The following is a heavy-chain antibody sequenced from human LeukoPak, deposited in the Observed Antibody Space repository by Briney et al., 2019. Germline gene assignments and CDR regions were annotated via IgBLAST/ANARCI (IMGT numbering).Heavy chain of an antibody. Sequence: GGSRRLSCAASGFTFSSYSMHWVRQAPGKGLEYVSGISSNGGSTWYAGSVKGRFTISRDNSKNTVNLQLGSLRIEDTAVYHCARMTLYGSGTVHWGQGILVTVSS. V-gene: IGHV3-64*02. CDR3: ARMTLYGSGTVH. CDR1: GFTFSSYS. J-gene: IGHJ4*02. CDR2: ISSNGGST. D-gene: IGHD3-10*01.